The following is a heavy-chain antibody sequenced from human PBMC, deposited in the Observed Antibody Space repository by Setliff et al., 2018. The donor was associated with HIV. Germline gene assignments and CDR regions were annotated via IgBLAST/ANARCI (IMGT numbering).Heavy chain of an antibody. J-gene: IGHJ4*02. CDR1: GGSISSYY. Sequence: PSETLSLTCTVSGGSISSYYWSWIRQPPGKGLEWIGYIYYSGSTNYNPSLKSRVTISVDTSKNQFSLKLSSVTAADTAVYYCAREAPSLLFDYWGQGTLVTVSS. CDR3: AREAPSLLFDY. CDR2: IYYSGST. V-gene: IGHV4-59*01.